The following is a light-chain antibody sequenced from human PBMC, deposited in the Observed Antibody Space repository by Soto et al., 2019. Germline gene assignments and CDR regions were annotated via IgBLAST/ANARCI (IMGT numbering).Light chain of an antibody. V-gene: IGKV1-27*01. CDR2: GAS. CDR1: QGISNY. J-gene: IGKJ3*01. CDR3: QKHNSAPFT. Sequence: DIQMTQSPSSLSASVGDRVTITCRASQGISNYLAWYQQKPGKVPKLLIYGASTLQSGVPSRFSDSGSGTDFTLTITSLQPEDVATYYCQKHNSAPFTFAPGTKVDVK.